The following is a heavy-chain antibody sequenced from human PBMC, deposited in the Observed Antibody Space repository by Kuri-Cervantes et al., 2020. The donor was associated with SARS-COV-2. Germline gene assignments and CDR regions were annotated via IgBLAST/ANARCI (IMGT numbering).Heavy chain of an antibody. CDR1: GFPFNTYT. V-gene: IGHV3-21*01. CDR3: ARNDFWSGYYFDY. CDR2: ISSSGNYV. J-gene: IGHJ4*02. D-gene: IGHD3-3*01. Sequence: GESLKISCAASGFPFNTYTMNWVRQAPGKGLEWVLSISSSGNYVYYADSVTGRFTISRDNARNSLSLQMNSLRAEDTAMYYCARNDFWSGYYFDYWGQGTLVTVSS.